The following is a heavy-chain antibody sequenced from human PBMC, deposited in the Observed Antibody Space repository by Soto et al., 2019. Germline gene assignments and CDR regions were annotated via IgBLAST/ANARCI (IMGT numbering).Heavy chain of an antibody. CDR1: GFTFSSYG. D-gene: IGHD1-26*01. J-gene: IGHJ4*02. Sequence: QVQLVESGGGVVQPGRSLRLSCAASGFTFSSYGMHWVRQAPGKGLEWVAVISYDGSNKYYADSVKGRFTISRDNSKNTLYLQMNSLRAEDTAVYYCAKDLSPGGANPLDYWGQGTLVTVSS. CDR2: ISYDGSNK. V-gene: IGHV3-30*18. CDR3: AKDLSPGGANPLDY.